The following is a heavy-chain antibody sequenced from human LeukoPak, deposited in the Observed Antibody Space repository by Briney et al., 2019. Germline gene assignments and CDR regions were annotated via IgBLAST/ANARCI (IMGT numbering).Heavy chain of an antibody. CDR3: ARHYSPVARNWFDP. D-gene: IGHD5-18*01. CDR2: IYYSGST. CDR1: GGSISSSSYY. J-gene: IGHJ5*02. V-gene: IGHV4-39*01. Sequence: PSETLSPTCTVSGGSISSSSYYWGWIRQPPGKGLEWIGSIYYSGSTYYNLSLKSRVTISVDTSKSHFSLTLSSVTAADTAVYYCARHYSPVARNWFDPWGQGTLVIVSS.